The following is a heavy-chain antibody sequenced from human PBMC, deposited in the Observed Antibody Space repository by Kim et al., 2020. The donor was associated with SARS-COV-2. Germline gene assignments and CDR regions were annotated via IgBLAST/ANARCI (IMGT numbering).Heavy chain of an antibody. V-gene: IGHV3-64D*06. J-gene: IGHJ4*02. CDR1: GFTFSGYA. D-gene: IGHD2-2*02. CDR2: ISSNGGTT. Sequence: GGSLRLSCSASGFTFSGYAMYWVRQAPGKGLEYVSAISSNGGTTYYADSVKGRFTISRDNSKNTLYLQMSSLRVEDTAVYYCVKTGTAAIRYYFDYWGQGTLVTVSS. CDR3: VKTGTAAIRYYFDY.